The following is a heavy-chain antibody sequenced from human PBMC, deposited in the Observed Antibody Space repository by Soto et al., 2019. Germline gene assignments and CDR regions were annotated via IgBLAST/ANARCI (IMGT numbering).Heavy chain of an antibody. V-gene: IGHV3-21*01. CDR1: GFNFITYS. Sequence: EVQLVESGGGPVRPGGSLKLSCAASGFNFITYSLSWVRQAPGKWLEWVASISSSAVYIDYADSVKGRFTISRDNANNSLYLQMNSLRAEDTATYYCVRDGLDYYDTERLYFDNWGQGTLVTVS. D-gene: IGHD3-22*01. J-gene: IGHJ4*02. CDR3: VRDGLDYYDTERLYFDN. CDR2: ISSSAVYI.